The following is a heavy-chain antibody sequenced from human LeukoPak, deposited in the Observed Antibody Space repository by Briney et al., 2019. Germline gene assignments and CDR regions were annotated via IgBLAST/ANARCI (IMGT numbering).Heavy chain of an antibody. Sequence: GGSLRLSCATSGFTFNNNATSWVRQAPGKGLGWVSAINGGGDATEYADSVKGRFTISRDNSKNTLYLQMNSLRPDDTAVYYCARCTASCYANAFDVWGQGTLLTVSS. J-gene: IGHJ3*01. CDR1: GFTFNNNA. D-gene: IGHD2-2*01. V-gene: IGHV3-23*01. CDR2: INGGGDAT. CDR3: ARCTASCYANAFDV.